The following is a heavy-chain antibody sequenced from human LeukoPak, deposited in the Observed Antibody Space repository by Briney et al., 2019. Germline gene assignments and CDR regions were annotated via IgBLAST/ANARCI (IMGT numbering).Heavy chain of an antibody. CDR2: IYYSGST. D-gene: IGHD2-15*01. Sequence: PSRTLSLTCTVSGGSISSGDYYWSWIRQPPGKGLEWIGYIYYSGSTYYKSSLKSRVNISVDTSKNQFSLKLSSVAAADTAVYYCARDGYGAWFDPWGQGTLVTVSS. CDR1: GGSISSGDYY. V-gene: IGHV4-30-4*01. J-gene: IGHJ5*02. CDR3: ARDGYGAWFDP.